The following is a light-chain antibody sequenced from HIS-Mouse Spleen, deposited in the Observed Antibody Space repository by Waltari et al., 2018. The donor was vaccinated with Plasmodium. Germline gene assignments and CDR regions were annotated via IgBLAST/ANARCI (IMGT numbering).Light chain of an antibody. CDR3: QQYDNLPLT. V-gene: IGKV1-33*01. Sequence: IQITQSPSPLSASVVHTITITCQASQDIHNYLNWDQEKPGEAPKLLIYDASNLETGVPSRFSGSGSGTDFTFTISSLQPEDIATYYCQQYDNLPLTFGGGTKVEIK. CDR1: QDIHNY. J-gene: IGKJ4*01. CDR2: DAS.